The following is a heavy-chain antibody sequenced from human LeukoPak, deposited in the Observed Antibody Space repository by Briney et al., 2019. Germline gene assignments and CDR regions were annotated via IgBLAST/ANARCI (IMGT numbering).Heavy chain of an antibody. CDR1: GGSISSYY. CDR3: ASRGLGFGNLDY. CDR2: IYYSGST. V-gene: IGHV4-59*08. D-gene: IGHD3-10*01. Sequence: SETLSLTCTVSGGSISSYYWSWIRQPPGKGLEWIGYIYYSGSTNYNPSLKSRVTISVDTSKNQFSLKLSSVTAADTAVYYCASRGLGFGNLDYWGQGTLVTVSS. J-gene: IGHJ4*02.